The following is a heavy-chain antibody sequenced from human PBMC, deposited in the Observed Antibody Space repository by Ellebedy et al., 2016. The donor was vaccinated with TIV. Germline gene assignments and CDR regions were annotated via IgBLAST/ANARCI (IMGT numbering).Heavy chain of an antibody. Sequence: GESLKISCAASGFTVSSNYMSWVRQAPGKGLEWVSVIYSGGSTYYADSVKGRFTISRDNSKNTLYLQMNSLRAEDTAVYYCAVDCGGDCYSKNWGQGTLVTVSS. CDR3: AVDCGGDCYSKN. CDR2: IYSGGST. V-gene: IGHV3-53*01. J-gene: IGHJ4*02. D-gene: IGHD2-21*02. CDR1: GFTVSSNY.